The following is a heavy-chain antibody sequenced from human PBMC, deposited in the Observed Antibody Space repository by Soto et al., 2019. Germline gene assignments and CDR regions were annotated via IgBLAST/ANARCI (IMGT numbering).Heavy chain of an antibody. V-gene: IGHV4-61*08. D-gene: IGHD3-10*01. J-gene: IGHJ5*02. CDR2: IYYSGST. CDR1: GGSISSADSY. CDR3: ARDLRNGSQFGDGFRFDP. Sequence: XATLSLTFTVSGGSISSADSYWSWIRQPPGEGLEWIGYIYYSGSTNYNPSLKSRVTISVDTSKNQFSLKLRSVTAADTAVYYCARDLRNGSQFGDGFRFDPWGQGTLVTVSS.